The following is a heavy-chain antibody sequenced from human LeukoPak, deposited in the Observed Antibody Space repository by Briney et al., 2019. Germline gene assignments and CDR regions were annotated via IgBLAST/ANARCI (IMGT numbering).Heavy chain of an antibody. V-gene: IGHV4-4*09. CDR2: IYTSGST. J-gene: IGHJ6*03. CDR3: ASSVLNWNDPYYYYYMDV. D-gene: IGHD1-20*01. CDR1: GGSISSYY. Sequence: SETLSLTCTVSGGSISSYYWSWIRQPPGKGLEWIGYIYTSGSTNYNPSPKSRVTISVDTSKNQFSLKLSSVTAADTAVYYCASSVLNWNDPYYYYYMDVWGKGTTVTVSS.